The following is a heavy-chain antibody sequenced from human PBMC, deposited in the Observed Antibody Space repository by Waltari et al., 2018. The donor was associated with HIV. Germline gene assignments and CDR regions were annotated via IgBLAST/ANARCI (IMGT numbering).Heavy chain of an antibody. V-gene: IGHV3-11*01. CDR2: MSSSGRSI. Sequence: QVQLVESGGGLVKPGGSLRLSCAASGFPFNDHSMSWIRQAPGKGLEWVSFMSSSGRSIYYADSVKGRFTISRDNAKNSLYLQMTSLRAEDTAVYYCARNYDFWSGLPGYWGQGTLVTVSS. CDR3: ARNYDFWSGLPGY. CDR1: GFPFNDHS. J-gene: IGHJ4*02. D-gene: IGHD3-3*01.